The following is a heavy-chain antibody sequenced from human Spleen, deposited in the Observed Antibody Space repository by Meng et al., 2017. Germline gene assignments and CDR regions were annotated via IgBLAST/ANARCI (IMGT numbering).Heavy chain of an antibody. J-gene: IGHJ4*02. CDR1: GGFIVSTNW. D-gene: IGHD1-26*01. CDR2: IYDSGNT. V-gene: IGHV4-4*02. Sequence: QVQLQESGPGLVKPSGTLSLTWPASGGFIVSTNWRSWVRQTPGKGLEWIGEIYDSGNTNYNPSLKSRVTISVDKSKNQFSLKLSSVTDADTAVYYCARVRYTRWDYYFDSWGQGTLVTVSS. CDR3: ARVRYTRWDYYFDS.